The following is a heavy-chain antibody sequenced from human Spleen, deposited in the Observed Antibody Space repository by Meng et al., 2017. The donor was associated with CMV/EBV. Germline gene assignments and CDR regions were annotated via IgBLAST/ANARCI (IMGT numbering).Heavy chain of an antibody. CDR1: GYTLSELS. CDR3: ARHSLRFLEWFPAV. V-gene: IGHV1-18*01. D-gene: IGHD3-3*01. CDR2: ISAYNGNT. J-gene: IGHJ4*02. Sequence: ASVKVSCKVSGYTLSELSMHWVRQAPGKGLEWIGWISAYNGNTNYAQIFQGRVTLTTDTSTSTAYMELRSLRSDDTAMYYCARHSLRFLEWFPAVWGQGTLVTVFS.